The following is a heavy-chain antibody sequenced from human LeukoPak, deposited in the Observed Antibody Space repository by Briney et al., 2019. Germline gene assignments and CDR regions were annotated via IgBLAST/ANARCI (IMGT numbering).Heavy chain of an antibody. CDR3: ARGRPGGDFDY. J-gene: IGHJ4*02. V-gene: IGHV4-4*07. Sequence: SETLSLTCTVSGGSISTYYWSWIRQPAGKGLEWMGRIYTGGSTSYNPSLKSRVTMSIDTSKNQFSLKLSSVTAADTAVYYCARGRPGGDFDYWGQGTLVTVSS. D-gene: IGHD3-16*01. CDR1: GGSISTYY. CDR2: IYTGGST.